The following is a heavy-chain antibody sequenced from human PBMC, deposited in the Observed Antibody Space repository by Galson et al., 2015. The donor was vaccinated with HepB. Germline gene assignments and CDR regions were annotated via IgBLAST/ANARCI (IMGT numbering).Heavy chain of an antibody. J-gene: IGHJ4*02. V-gene: IGHV3-23*01. CDR3: AKVGIVVVPAAIWFDY. D-gene: IGHD2-2*01. Sequence: SLRLSCAASGLTFSSYAMSWVRQAPGKGLEWVSAISGSGGSTYYADSVKGRFTISRDNSKNTLYLQMNSLRAEDTAVYYCAKVGIVVVPAAIWFDYWGQGTLVTVSS. CDR1: GLTFSSYA. CDR2: ISGSGGST.